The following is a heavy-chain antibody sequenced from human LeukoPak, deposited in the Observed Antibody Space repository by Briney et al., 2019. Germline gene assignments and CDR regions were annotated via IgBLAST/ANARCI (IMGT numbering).Heavy chain of an antibody. V-gene: IGHV4-34*01. CDR3: ARSYDFWSGYYRGLSDYFDY. Sequence: PSETLSLTCAVYGGSFSGYYWSWIRQPPGKGLEWIGEINHSGSTNYNPSLKSRVTISVDTSKNQFSLKLSSVTAADTAVYYCARSYDFWSGYYRGLSDYFDYWGQGTLVTVSS. J-gene: IGHJ4*02. CDR1: GGSFSGYY. CDR2: INHSGST. D-gene: IGHD3-3*01.